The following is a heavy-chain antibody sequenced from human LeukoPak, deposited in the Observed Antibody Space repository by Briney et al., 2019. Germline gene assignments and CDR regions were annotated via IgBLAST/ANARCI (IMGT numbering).Heavy chain of an antibody. CDR3: ARDFGVAGTRRYWYFDL. CDR2: IYYSGST. Sequence: SETLSLTCTVSGGSISSYYWSWIRQPPGKGLEWIGYIYYSGSTNYNPSLKSRVTISVDTSKNQFSLKLSSVTAADTAVYYCARDFGVAGTRRYWYFDLWGRGTLVTVSS. CDR1: GGSISSYY. V-gene: IGHV4-59*01. J-gene: IGHJ2*01. D-gene: IGHD6-19*01.